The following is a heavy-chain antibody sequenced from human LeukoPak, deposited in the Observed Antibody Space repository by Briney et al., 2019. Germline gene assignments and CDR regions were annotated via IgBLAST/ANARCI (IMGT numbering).Heavy chain of an antibody. CDR3: ARASCHSSSWYTVPYYYYYMDV. Sequence: SGTLSLTCAVSGGSISSSNWWSWVRQPPGKGLEWIGEIYHSGSTNYNPSLKSRVTISVDKSKNQFSLKLSSVTAADTAVYYCARASCHSSSWYTVPYYYYYMDVWGKGTTVTVSS. J-gene: IGHJ6*03. CDR2: IYHSGST. CDR1: GGSISSSNW. D-gene: IGHD6-13*01. V-gene: IGHV4-4*02.